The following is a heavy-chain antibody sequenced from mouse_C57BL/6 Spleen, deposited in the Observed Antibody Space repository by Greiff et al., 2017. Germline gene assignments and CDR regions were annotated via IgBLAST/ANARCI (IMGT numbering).Heavy chain of an antibody. J-gene: IGHJ4*01. Sequence: EVKLVESGGGLVQPGGSMKLSCVASGFTFSNYWMNWVRQSPETGLEWVALISLKSDNYATHYAESVKGRFTISRDDSKSSVYLQMHNLRAEDTGIYYCTRGYYGAMDYWGQGTSVTVSS. CDR3: TRGYYGAMDY. CDR1: GFTFSNYW. CDR2: ISLKSDNYAT. V-gene: IGHV6-3*01. D-gene: IGHD1-2*01.